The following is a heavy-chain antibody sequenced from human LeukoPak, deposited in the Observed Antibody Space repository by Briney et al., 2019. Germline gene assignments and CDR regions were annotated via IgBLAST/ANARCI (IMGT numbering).Heavy chain of an antibody. CDR2: IIPILGIA. CDR1: GGTFSSYA. J-gene: IGHJ4*02. V-gene: IGHV1-69*04. Sequence: GASVKVSCKASGGTFSSYAISWVRQAPGQGLEWMGRIIPILGIANYAQKVQGRVTITADKSTSTAYMQQSSLSPQETPVYYCATHLSRYYDSRGYDPYRGKGTLVTVSS. CDR3: ATHLSRYYDSRGYDPY. D-gene: IGHD3-22*01.